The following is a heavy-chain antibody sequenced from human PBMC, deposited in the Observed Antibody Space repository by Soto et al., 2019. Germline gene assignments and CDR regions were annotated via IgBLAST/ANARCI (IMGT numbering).Heavy chain of an antibody. CDR1: GFTCSSYS. Sequence: GGALRLSCSASGFTCSSYSMHWVRQAPGKGLEYVSAISSNGGSTYYADSVKGRFTISRDNSEHTLYLQMSCLRAEDTAVYYWVKGSGGWYDGNWFEPWGQGTLVTVAS. J-gene: IGHJ5*02. CDR3: VKGSGGWYDGNWFEP. V-gene: IGHV3-64D*08. D-gene: IGHD6-19*01. CDR2: ISSNGGST.